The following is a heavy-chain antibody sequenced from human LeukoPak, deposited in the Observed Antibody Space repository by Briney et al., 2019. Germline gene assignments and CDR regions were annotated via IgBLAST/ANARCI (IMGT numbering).Heavy chain of an antibody. CDR3: ARAGPGTIFGVALDYYYGMDV. CDR2: ISSSGSTI. CDR1: GGSFSDYY. Sequence: LSLTCAVYGGSFSDYYMSWIRQAPGKGLEWVSYISSSGSTIYYADSVKGRFTISRDNAKNSLYLQMNSLRAEDTAVYYCARAGPGTIFGVALDYYYGMDVWGQGTTVTVSS. D-gene: IGHD3-3*01. V-gene: IGHV3-11*04. J-gene: IGHJ6*02.